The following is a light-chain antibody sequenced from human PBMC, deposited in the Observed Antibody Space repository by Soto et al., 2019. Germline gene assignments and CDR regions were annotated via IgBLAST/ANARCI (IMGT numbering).Light chain of an antibody. J-gene: IGLJ1*01. CDR1: SCNIGAEYD. Sequence: QSVLTQPPSVSGSPGQSGAISCTGSSCNIGAEYDVHWYQQLPGTAPKRLIYGDNNRPSGVPDRFSGSKSGTSASLAITGLQPEDEADYYCQCYDSSLTTFVFGTGTKVTVL. CDR2: GDN. CDR3: QCYDSSLTTFV. V-gene: IGLV1-40*01.